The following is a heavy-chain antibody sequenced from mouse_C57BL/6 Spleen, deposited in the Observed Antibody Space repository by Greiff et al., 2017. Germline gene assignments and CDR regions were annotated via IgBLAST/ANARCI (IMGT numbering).Heavy chain of an antibody. Sequence: VQLQQSVAELVRPGASVKLSCTASGFNIKNTYMHWVKQRPEQGLEWIGRIDPANGNTKYAPKFQGKATITADTSSNTAYLQLSSLTSEDTAIYYCARGEDYDDVLYYAMDYWGQGTSVTVSS. CDR3: ARGEDYDDVLYYAMDY. J-gene: IGHJ4*01. D-gene: IGHD2-4*01. CDR1: GFNIKNTY. V-gene: IGHV14-3*01. CDR2: IDPANGNT.